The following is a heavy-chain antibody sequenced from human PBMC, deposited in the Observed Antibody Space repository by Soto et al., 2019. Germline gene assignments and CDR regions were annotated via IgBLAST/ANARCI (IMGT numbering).Heavy chain of an antibody. V-gene: IGHV3-30*18. CDR3: AKDSRIVVVTAPYDD. J-gene: IGHJ4*02. D-gene: IGHD2-21*02. CDR1: GFTFSSYG. Sequence: GGSLRLSCAASGFTFSSYGMHWVRQAPGKGLEWVAVISYDGSNKYYADSVKGRFTISRDNSKNTLYLQMNSLRAEDTAVYYCAKDSRIVVVTAPYDDWGQGTLVPVSS. CDR2: ISYDGSNK.